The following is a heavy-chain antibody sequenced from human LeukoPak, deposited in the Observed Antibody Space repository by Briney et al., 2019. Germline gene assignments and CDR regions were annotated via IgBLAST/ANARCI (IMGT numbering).Heavy chain of an antibody. CDR2: ISWNSATI. Sequence: GGSLRLSCAASGFTFDDYAMHWVRHTPGKGLEWVSHISWNSATIEYADSVKGRFTISRDNAKNSLYLQMNSLRAEDTALYYCVKEVGAAVGRSSFDYWGQGTLVTVSS. CDR3: VKEVGAAVGRSSFDY. V-gene: IGHV3-9*01. D-gene: IGHD6-13*01. J-gene: IGHJ4*02. CDR1: GFTFDDYA.